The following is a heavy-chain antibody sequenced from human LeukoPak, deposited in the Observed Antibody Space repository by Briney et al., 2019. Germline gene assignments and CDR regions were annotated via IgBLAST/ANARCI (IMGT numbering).Heavy chain of an antibody. CDR1: GLPLCSYA. V-gene: IGHV3-23*01. Sequence: GGSLRLSREVSGLPLCSYAMSWVRPAPGKGLEWVSAISGSGGSTYYADSVKGRLTISRDNSKNTLYLQMNRLRAEDTAVYDCAKGWMFGELLNCWGQGTLVTVSS. J-gene: IGHJ4*02. CDR2: ISGSGGST. CDR3: AKGWMFGELLNC. D-gene: IGHD3-10*02.